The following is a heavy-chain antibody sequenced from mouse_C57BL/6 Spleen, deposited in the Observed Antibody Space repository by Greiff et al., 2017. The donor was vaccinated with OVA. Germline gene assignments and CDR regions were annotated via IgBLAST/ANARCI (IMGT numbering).Heavy chain of an antibody. V-gene: IGHV2-9-1*01. D-gene: IGHD1-1*01. Sequence: VQLQQSGPGLVAPSQSLSITCTVSGFSLTSYALSWVRQPPGKGLEWLGVIWTGGGTNYNSALKSRLSISKDNSKSQVFFKMYSLQTDETARDYWAREGDGSGCGYFDVWGTGTTVTVSS. CDR3: AREGDGSGCGYFDV. CDR1: GFSLTSYA. CDR2: IWTGGGT. J-gene: IGHJ1*03.